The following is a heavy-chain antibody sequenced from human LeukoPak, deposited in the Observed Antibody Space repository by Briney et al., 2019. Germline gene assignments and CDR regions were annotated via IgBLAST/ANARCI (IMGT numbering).Heavy chain of an antibody. CDR3: ARDDGWRSYYYYMDV. Sequence: SETLSLTCTVSGGSISSYYWSWIRQPPGKGLEWIGYIYYSGSTNYNPSLKSRVTISVDTSKNQFSLKLSSVTAADTAVYYCARDDGWRSYYYYMDVWGKGTTVTVSS. J-gene: IGHJ6*03. CDR1: GGSISSYY. D-gene: IGHD2-15*01. CDR2: IYYSGST. V-gene: IGHV4-59*01.